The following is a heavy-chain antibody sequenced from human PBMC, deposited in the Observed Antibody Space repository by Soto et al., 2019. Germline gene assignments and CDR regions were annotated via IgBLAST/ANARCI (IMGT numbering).Heavy chain of an antibody. CDR2: IIPILGIA. V-gene: IGHV1-69*08. Sequence: QVQLVQSGAEVKKPGSSVKVSCKASGGTFSSYTISWVRQAPGQGLEWMGRIIPILGIANYAQKFQGRVTIXAXXSTSTAYMELSSLRSEDTAVYYCARDRGTVTIFPDWGQGTLVTVSS. J-gene: IGHJ4*02. CDR1: GGTFSSYT. D-gene: IGHD3-9*01. CDR3: ARDRGTVTIFPD.